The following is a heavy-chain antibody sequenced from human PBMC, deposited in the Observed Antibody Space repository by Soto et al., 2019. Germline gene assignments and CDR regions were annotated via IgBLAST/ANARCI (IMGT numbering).Heavy chain of an antibody. CDR1: GYSFTSYL. J-gene: IGHJ6*02. D-gene: IGHD1-1*01. Sequence: KGSGYSFTSYLICWVRKMNVKVLDWMGIISPGDSDTRYSPSFQGHVTISANKSLSTAYLQWSSLKASDTAMYYCASTKDPGTTTYYCYGMDVGGQGTTVTVSS. V-gene: IGHV5-51*01. CDR3: ASTKDPGTTTYYCYGMDV. CDR2: ISPGDSDT.